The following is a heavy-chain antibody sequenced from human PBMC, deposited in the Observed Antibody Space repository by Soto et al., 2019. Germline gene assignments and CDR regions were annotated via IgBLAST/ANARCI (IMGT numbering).Heavy chain of an antibody. J-gene: IGHJ4*02. CDR3: AGIDEPQWLVTGIDY. D-gene: IGHD6-19*01. V-gene: IGHV1-18*01. CDR2: ISAYNGNT. CDR1: GYTFTNYG. Sequence: QVQLVQSGAEVKKPGASVKVSCKASGYTFTNYGINWVRQAPGQGLEWMGWISAYNGNTNYAQKFQGRVTMTTDTSTRTAYMELRNLRSDDTAVYYCAGIDEPQWLVTGIDYWGQGTLVTVSS.